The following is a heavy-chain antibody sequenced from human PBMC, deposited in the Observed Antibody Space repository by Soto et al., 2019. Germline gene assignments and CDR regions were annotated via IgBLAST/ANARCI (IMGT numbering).Heavy chain of an antibody. J-gene: IGHJ4*02. Sequence: QVQLVQSGAEVKKPGSSVKVYCEASGGTFSGHAISWVRQAPGQGPEWMGGLIPLFGTTQHSQNFQGRLTITADKSTSTAYMELTSLRFDDTAIYYCARGPNWGYRFDSWGQGTLVTVSS. CDR2: LIPLFGTT. V-gene: IGHV1-69*06. D-gene: IGHD7-27*01. CDR1: GGTFSGHA. CDR3: ARGPNWGYRFDS.